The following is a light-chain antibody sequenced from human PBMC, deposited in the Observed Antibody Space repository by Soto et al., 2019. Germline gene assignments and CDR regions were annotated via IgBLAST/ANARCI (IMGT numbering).Light chain of an antibody. Sequence: VLTQSPGTLSLSPGESATLSCRASQTVSITYLTWYQQKPGQAPRLLIFGASKRATGIPDRFSGSGSGRDFTLTISGLEPEDFAVYYCQQYGSSPWTFGQGTKVDI. CDR3: QQYGSSPWT. J-gene: IGKJ1*01. CDR2: GAS. V-gene: IGKV3-20*01. CDR1: QTVSITY.